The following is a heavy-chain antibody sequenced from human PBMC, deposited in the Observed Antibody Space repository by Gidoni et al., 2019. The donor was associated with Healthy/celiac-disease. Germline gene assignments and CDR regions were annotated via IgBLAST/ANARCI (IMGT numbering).Heavy chain of an antibody. CDR3: ARRGHYDFWSGYSDY. CDR1: GGSISSGSYY. D-gene: IGHD3-3*01. J-gene: IGHJ4*02. V-gene: IGHV4-61*02. Sequence: QVQLQESGPGLVKPSQTLSLTCTVSGGSISSGSYYWSWIRQPAGKGLEWIGRIYTSGSTNYNPSLKSRVTMSVDTSKNQFSLKLSSVTAADTAVYYCARRGHYDFWSGYSDYWGQGTLVTVSS. CDR2: IYTSGST.